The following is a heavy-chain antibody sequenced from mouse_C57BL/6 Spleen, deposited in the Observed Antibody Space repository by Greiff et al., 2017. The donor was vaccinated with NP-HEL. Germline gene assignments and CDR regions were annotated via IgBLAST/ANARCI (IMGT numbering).Heavy chain of an antibody. CDR1: GYTFTSYW. CDR3: ARMSYSNYAWFAY. CDR2: IYPSDSET. J-gene: IGHJ3*01. Sequence: VQLQQPGAELVRPGSSVKLSCKASGYTFTSYWMDWVKQRPGQGLEWIGNIYPSDSETHYNQKFKDKATLTVDKSSSTAYMQLSSLTSEDSAVYYCARMSYSNYAWFAYWGQGTLVTVSA. D-gene: IGHD2-5*01. V-gene: IGHV1-61*01.